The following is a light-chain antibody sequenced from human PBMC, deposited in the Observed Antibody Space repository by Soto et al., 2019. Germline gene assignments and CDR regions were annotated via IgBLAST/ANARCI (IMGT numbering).Light chain of an antibody. J-gene: IGKJ5*01. CDR2: KAS. CDR1: QSLNNW. V-gene: IGKV1-5*03. Sequence: DIQMTQSPFALSAFVGDRVTITCRASQSLNNWLAWYQQKPGKAPKLLIYKASSLETGVPSRFSGSGSGTEFTLTISSLQPDDFATYYCQHYDGYPITFGQGTRLEIK. CDR3: QHYDGYPIT.